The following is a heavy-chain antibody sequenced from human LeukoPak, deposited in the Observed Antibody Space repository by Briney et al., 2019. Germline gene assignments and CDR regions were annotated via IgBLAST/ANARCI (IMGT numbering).Heavy chain of an antibody. Sequence: GGSLRLSCAASGFTFSSYSMNWVRQAPGKGLEWVSSISSSSSCIYYADSVKGRFTISRDNAKNSLYLQMYSLRAEDTAVYYCARPYCSSTSGYMGVGGAFDIWGQGTMVTVSS. J-gene: IGHJ3*02. D-gene: IGHD2-2*02. CDR2: ISSSSSCI. V-gene: IGHV3-21*01. CDR3: ARPYCSSTSGYMGVGGAFDI. CDR1: GFTFSSYS.